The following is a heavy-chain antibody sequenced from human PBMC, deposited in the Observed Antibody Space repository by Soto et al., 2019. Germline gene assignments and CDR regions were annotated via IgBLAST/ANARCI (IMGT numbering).Heavy chain of an antibody. Sequence: QVQLVQSGAEVKRAGASVKVSCKASGYTFSSYGLSWVRQAPGQGLEWMGWISDYNGNTHYAQKFQGRVIMTTDTSTRTDHMELRSLRSDDTAVYFCAREGYYSGSGTYSPPRYYGMDVWGQGTTVTVSS. V-gene: IGHV1-18*01. D-gene: IGHD3-10*01. J-gene: IGHJ6*02. CDR2: ISDYNGNT. CDR1: GYTFSSYG. CDR3: AREGYYSGSGTYSPPRYYGMDV.